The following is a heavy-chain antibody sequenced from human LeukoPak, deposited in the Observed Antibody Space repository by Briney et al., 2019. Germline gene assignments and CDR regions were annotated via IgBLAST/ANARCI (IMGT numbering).Heavy chain of an antibody. CDR1: GYTFTGYY. V-gene: IGHV1-2*02. Sequence: ASVKVSCKASGYTFTGYYMLWVRQAPGQGLEWMGWINPNSGGTNYAQKFQGRVTMTRDTSISTAYMELSRLRSDDTAVYYCARDRRITMVRGVPDYWGQGTLVTVSS. CDR3: ARDRRITMVRGVPDY. CDR2: INPNSGGT. J-gene: IGHJ4*02. D-gene: IGHD3-10*01.